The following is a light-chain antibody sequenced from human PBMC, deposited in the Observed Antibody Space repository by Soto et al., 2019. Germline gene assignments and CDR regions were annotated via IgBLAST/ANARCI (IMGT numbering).Light chain of an antibody. J-gene: IGLJ2*01. V-gene: IGLV1-40*01. CDR3: QSYDNSHDWDVV. CDR1: SSNIGAGYA. CDR2: DDN. Sequence: QSVLTQPPSVSGAPGQGITISCTGSSSNIGAGYAVHWYQQLPGTAPKLLISDDNNRPSGVPDRFSSSKSGTSASLAITGLQAEDEADYYCQSYDNSHDWDVVFGGGTKLTVL.